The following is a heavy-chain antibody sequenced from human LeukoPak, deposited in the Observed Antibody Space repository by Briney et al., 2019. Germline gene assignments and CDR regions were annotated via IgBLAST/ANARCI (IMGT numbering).Heavy chain of an antibody. Sequence: GGSLRLSCTASGFTFSSYAMSWVRQAPGKGLKWVSSISDSGDTPYYADSVKGLFTISRDNSKNTLYLQMSSLRAEDTAVYYCARSHSLTTTGAFDIWGQGTMVTVSS. CDR1: GFTFSSYA. V-gene: IGHV3-23*01. CDR2: ISDSGDTP. CDR3: ARSHSLTTTGAFDI. J-gene: IGHJ3*02. D-gene: IGHD4-11*01.